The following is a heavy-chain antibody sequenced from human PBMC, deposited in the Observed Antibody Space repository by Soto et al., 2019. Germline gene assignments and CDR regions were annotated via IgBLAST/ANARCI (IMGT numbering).Heavy chain of an antibody. J-gene: IGHJ6*02. CDR2: ISYDGTNK. V-gene: IGHV3-30*18. Sequence: GGSLRLSCAASGFTFSSYGMHWVRQAPGKGLEWVAVISYDGTNKYYADSVKGRFTISRDSSKNTLYLEMNSLRAEDMAIYYCAKGEYYYGSGIPYYGMDVWGQGTTVTVSS. D-gene: IGHD3-10*01. CDR3: AKGEYYYGSGIPYYGMDV. CDR1: GFTFSSYG.